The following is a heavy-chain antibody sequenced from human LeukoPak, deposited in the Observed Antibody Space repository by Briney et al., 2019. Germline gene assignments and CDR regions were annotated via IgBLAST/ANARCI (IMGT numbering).Heavy chain of an antibody. V-gene: IGHV4-34*01. CDR2: INHSGST. J-gene: IGHJ5*02. D-gene: IGHD6-19*01. CDR3: ARLGRASRSSGWYVH. Sequence: SETLSLTCAVYGGSFSGYYWSWIRQPPGKGLEWIGEINHSGSTNYNPSLKSRVTISLDTSKNQFSLKLSSVTAADTAVYYCARLGRASRSSGWYVHWGQGTLVTVSS. CDR1: GGSFSGYY.